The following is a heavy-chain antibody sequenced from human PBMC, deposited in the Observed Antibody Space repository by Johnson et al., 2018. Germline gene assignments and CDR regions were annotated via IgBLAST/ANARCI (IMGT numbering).Heavy chain of an antibody. CDR3: ARFCRRDAFDI. CDR1: GFTFSNCG. CDR2: IWYDGSNK. J-gene: IGHJ3*02. V-gene: IGHV3-33*01. Sequence: QVQLVETGGGVVQXGRSXRLXCVASGFTFSNCGMHWVRQAPGKGLDWVALIWYDGSNKYSADSVKGRFIIPRDNSKNTLYLQMNSLRAEDTAVYYCARFCRRDAFDIWGQGTMVTGSS.